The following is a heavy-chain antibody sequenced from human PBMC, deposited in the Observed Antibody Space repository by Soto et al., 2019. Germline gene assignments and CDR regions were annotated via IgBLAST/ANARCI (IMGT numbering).Heavy chain of an antibody. CDR3: VRDGTKTLRDWFDP. CDR1: GASISGFY. D-gene: IGHD1-1*01. V-gene: IGHV4-4*07. J-gene: IGHJ5*02. CDR2: IYATGTT. Sequence: LSLTCTVSGASISGFYWSWIRKSAGKGLEWIGRIYATGTTDYNPSLKSRAMMSVDTSKKQFSLKLRSVTAADTAVYYCVRDGTKTLRDWFDPWRHGISATVSS.